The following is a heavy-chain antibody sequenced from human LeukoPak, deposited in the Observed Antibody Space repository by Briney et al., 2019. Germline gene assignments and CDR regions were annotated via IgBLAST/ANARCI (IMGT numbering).Heavy chain of an antibody. CDR1: GFTFSSYS. D-gene: IGHD1-26*01. V-gene: IGHV3-48*01. CDR3: ARGGSYSLAIGY. Sequence: GGSLRLSCAASGFTFSSYSMNWVRQAPGKGLEWVSYISSSSSTIYYADSVKGRFTISRDNAKNSVYLQMNSLRAEDTAVYFRARGGSYSLAIGYWGQGTLVTVSS. J-gene: IGHJ4*02. CDR2: ISSSSSTI.